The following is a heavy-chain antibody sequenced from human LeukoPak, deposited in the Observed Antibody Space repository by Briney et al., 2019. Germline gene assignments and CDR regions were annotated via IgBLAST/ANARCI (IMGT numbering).Heavy chain of an antibody. CDR3: ARHIFSSSSNWFDP. CDR2: IIHNGTT. Sequence: SQTLSLTCTVSGGSISSGDYYWSWIRQSPGKGLEWIGEIIHNGTTYYNPSLKSRVTISVDTSKNQFSLKLSSVTAADTAVYYCARHIFSSSSNWFDPWGQGTLVTVSS. V-gene: IGHV4-39*01. CDR1: GGSISSGDYY. J-gene: IGHJ5*02. D-gene: IGHD6-6*01.